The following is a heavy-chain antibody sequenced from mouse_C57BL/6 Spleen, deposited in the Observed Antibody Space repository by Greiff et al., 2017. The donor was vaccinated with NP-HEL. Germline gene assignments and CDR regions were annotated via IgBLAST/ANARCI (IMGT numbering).Heavy chain of an antibody. Sequence: QVQLQQPGAELVMPGASVKLSCKASGYTFTSYWMHWVKQRPGQGLEWIGEIDPSDSYTNYNQKFKGKSTLTVDKSSSTAYMQLSSLTSEDSAVDNCARGEYGNYGEGAMDYWGQGTSVTVSS. V-gene: IGHV1-69*01. CDR2: IDPSDSYT. CDR3: ARGEYGNYGEGAMDY. D-gene: IGHD2-1*01. J-gene: IGHJ4*01. CDR1: GYTFTSYW.